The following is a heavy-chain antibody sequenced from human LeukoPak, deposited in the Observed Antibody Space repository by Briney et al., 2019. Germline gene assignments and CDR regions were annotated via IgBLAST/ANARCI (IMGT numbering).Heavy chain of an antibody. J-gene: IGHJ3*02. CDR1: GGSFSGYY. D-gene: IGHD2-21*02. CDR2: INHSGST. V-gene: IGHV4-34*01. Sequence: PSETLSLTCAVYGGSFSGYYWSWIRQPPGKGLEWIGEINHSGSTNYNPSLESRVTISVDTSKNQFSLKLSSVTAADTAVYYCARSYCGGDCYYDAFDIWGQGTMVTVSS. CDR3: ARSYCGGDCYYDAFDI.